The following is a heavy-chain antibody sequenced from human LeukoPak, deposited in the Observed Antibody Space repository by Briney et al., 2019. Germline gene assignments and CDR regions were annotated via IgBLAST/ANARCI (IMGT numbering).Heavy chain of an antibody. Sequence: SETLSLTCTVPGGSISSYYWSWIRQPAGKGLEWIGRIYTSGSTNYNPSLKSRVTMSVDTSKNQFSLKLSSVTAADTAVYYCAREVTFGGVIVISPIFDYWGQGTLVTVSS. CDR1: GGSISSYY. D-gene: IGHD3-16*02. J-gene: IGHJ4*02. V-gene: IGHV4-4*07. CDR3: AREVTFGGVIVISPIFDY. CDR2: IYTSGST.